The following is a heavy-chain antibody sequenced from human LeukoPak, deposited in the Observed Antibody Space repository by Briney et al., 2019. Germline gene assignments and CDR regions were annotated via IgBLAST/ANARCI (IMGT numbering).Heavy chain of an antibody. CDR3: ARGLGAVAGRIYDGFDM. J-gene: IGHJ3*02. CDR1: GGSISSHY. Sequence: SETLSLTCTVSGGSISSHYGIWIRQPPGKGLEGIGYIYFSGSTNYNPSLKSRVTISIDTPNNQFSLKLSSVTAADTGVYYCARGLGAVAGRIYDGFDMWGQGTMVTVSS. V-gene: IGHV4-59*11. D-gene: IGHD6-19*01. CDR2: IYFSGST.